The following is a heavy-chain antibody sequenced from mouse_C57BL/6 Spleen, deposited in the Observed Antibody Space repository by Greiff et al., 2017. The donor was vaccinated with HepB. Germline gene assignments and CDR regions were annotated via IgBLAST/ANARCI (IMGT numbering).Heavy chain of an antibody. CDR1: GFTFSSYA. V-gene: IGHV5-4*03. D-gene: IGHD4-1*01. CDR3: ARGTGYFDY. CDR2: ISDGGSYT. J-gene: IGHJ2*01. Sequence: EVKVVESGGGLVKPGGSLKFSCAASGFTFSSYAMSWVRQTPEKRLEWVATISDGGSYTYYPDNVKGRFTISRDNAKNNLYLQMSHLKSEDTAMYYCARGTGYFDYWGQGTTLTVSS.